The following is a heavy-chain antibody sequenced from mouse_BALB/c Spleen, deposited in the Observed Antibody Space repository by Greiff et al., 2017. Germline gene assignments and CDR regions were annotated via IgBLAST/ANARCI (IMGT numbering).Heavy chain of an antibody. CDR1: GYTFTSYY. Sequence: QVQLQQSGPELVKPGASVRISCKASGYTFTSYYIHWVKQRPGQGLEWIGWIYPGNVNTKYNEKFKGKATLTADKSSSTAYMQLSSLTSEDSAVYFCARGEYGQAVYAMDYWGQGTSVTVSS. J-gene: IGHJ4*01. D-gene: IGHD2-10*02. V-gene: IGHV1S56*01. CDR3: ARGEYGQAVYAMDY. CDR2: IYPGNVNT.